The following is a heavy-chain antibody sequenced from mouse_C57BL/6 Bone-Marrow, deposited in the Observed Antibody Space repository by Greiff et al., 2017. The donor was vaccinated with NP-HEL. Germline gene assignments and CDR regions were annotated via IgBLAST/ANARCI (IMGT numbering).Heavy chain of an antibody. J-gene: IGHJ2*01. CDR2: ISDGGSST. D-gene: IGHD1-1*01. V-gene: IGHV5-4*03. CDR1: GFTFSSYA. CDR3: ARGLLLFDY. Sequence: DVKLVESGGGLVKPGGSLKISCAASGFTFSSYAMSWVRQTPEKRLEWVATISDGGSSTYYPDNVKGRFTISRDNAKNNLYLQMSHLKSEDTAMYYCARGLLLFDYWGQGTTLTVSS.